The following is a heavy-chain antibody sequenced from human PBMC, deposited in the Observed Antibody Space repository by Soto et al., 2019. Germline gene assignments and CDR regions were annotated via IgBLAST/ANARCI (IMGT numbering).Heavy chain of an antibody. CDR1: GGTFSSYA. V-gene: IGHV1-69*06. D-gene: IGHD4-17*01. CDR2: IIPIFGTA. Sequence: QVQLVQSGAEVKKPGSSVKVSCKASGGTFSSYAISWVRQAPGQGLEWMGGIIPIFGTANYAQKFQGRVTIIADKSTSTAHMELSSLSSEETAVYYCASHPFGRGQYGDQDYYFDYWGQGTLVTVSS. CDR3: ASHPFGRGQYGDQDYYFDY. J-gene: IGHJ4*02.